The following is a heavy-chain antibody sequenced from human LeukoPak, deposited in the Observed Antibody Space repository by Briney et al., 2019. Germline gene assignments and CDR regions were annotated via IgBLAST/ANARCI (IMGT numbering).Heavy chain of an antibody. CDR2: ISWDGGNT. D-gene: IGHD4-17*01. J-gene: IGHJ2*01. CDR1: GFTFDDYT. Sequence: TGGSLRLSCAASGFTFDDYTMHWVRHARGKGLEWVSLISWDGGNTYYADSVKGRFTVSRDNRKNSLYVQMNSLRGEDTAMYYCARVSKLDYDDQIGSYRHFDLWGRGTLVTVSS. V-gene: IGHV3-43*01. CDR3: ARVSKLDYDDQIGSYRHFDL.